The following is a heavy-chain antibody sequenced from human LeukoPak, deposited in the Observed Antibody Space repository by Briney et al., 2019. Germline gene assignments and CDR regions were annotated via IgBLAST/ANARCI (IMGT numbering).Heavy chain of an antibody. CDR1: GFSVSLNY. D-gene: IGHD3-3*02. CDR3: ARVGDHFHWYLDL. J-gene: IGHJ2*01. CDR2: LYSGSDT. Sequence: GGSLRFSCAASGFSVSLNYMNWVRQAPGKGLKWVSILYSGSDTYYADSVKGRFTISRDSSKNMLFLHMNNLRAEDTAVYYCARVGDHFHWYLDLWGRGTLVTVSS. V-gene: IGHV3-53*01.